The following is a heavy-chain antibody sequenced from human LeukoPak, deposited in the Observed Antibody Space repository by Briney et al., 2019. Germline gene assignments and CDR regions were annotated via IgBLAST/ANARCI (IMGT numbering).Heavy chain of an antibody. CDR3: ARDPFHIVVVPAAIGWFDP. J-gene: IGHJ5*02. Sequence: GGSLRLSCAASGFIFSSYAMRWVRQAPGKGLEWVAVISYDGSNKYYADSVKGRFTISRDNFKNTLYLQMNSLRAEDTAVYYCARDPFHIVVVPAAIGWFDPWGQGTLVTVSS. V-gene: IGHV3-30*01. D-gene: IGHD2-2*01. CDR1: GFIFSSYA. CDR2: ISYDGSNK.